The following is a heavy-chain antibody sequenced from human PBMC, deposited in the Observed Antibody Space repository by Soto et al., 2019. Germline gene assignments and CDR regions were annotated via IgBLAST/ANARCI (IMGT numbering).Heavy chain of an antibody. CDR1: VYTFTSYG. Sequence: QVQLVQSGAEVKKPGASVKVSCKASVYTFTSYGLHWVRQAPGQGLEWMGWISAYNGHTHYAQKLQRRVTMTTDTSPSTAYMERRSLISDDTAVYYCARGGQLVRYYYGMDVWGQGTTVTVSA. CDR3: ARGGQLVRYYYGMDV. V-gene: IGHV1-18*01. D-gene: IGHD6-6*01. J-gene: IGHJ6*01. CDR2: ISAYNGHT.